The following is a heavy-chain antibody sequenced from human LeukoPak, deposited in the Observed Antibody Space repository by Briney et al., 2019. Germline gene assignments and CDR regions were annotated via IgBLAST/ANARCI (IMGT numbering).Heavy chain of an antibody. J-gene: IGHJ4*02. V-gene: IGHV3-23*01. CDR2: ISGSGGST. CDR3: AKDRITNYYDSSGYYSTFDY. Sequence: PGGSLRLSCAASGFMFSTYAMSWVRQAPGKGPEWVSAISGSGGSTYYADSVKGRSTISRDNSKNTLYLQMNSLRAEDTAVYYCAKDRITNYYDSSGYYSTFDYWGQGTLVTVSS. CDR1: GFMFSTYA. D-gene: IGHD3-22*01.